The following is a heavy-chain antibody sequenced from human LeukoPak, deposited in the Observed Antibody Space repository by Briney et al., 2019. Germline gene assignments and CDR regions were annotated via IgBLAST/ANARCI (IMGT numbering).Heavy chain of an antibody. D-gene: IGHD5-18*01. CDR3: ARVDTAMVSQAFDI. Sequence: SETLSLTCTASGDSISSYYWSWVRQPPGKGLEWIGYIYYGGSSNYNPSLKSRVTISVDTSKNQFSLKLSSVTAADTAVYYCARVDTAMVSQAFDIWGQGTMVTVSS. J-gene: IGHJ3*02. CDR1: GDSISSYY. CDR2: IYYGGSS. V-gene: IGHV4-59*12.